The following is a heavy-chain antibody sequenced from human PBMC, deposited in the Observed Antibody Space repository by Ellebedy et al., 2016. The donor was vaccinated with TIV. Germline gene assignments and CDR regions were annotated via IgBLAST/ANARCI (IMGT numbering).Heavy chain of an antibody. CDR1: GGSIRSSH. J-gene: IGHJ4*02. CDR2: IYHSGST. Sequence: SETLSLTCTVSGGSIRSSHWSWIRQPPGKGLEWIGYIYHSGSTNYNPSLRSRVTISVDTSKNQFSLKLSSVTAADTAVYYCARAYGSGSYYNQPPGYWGQGTLVTVSS. V-gene: IGHV4-59*12. D-gene: IGHD3-10*01. CDR3: ARAYGSGSYYNQPPGY.